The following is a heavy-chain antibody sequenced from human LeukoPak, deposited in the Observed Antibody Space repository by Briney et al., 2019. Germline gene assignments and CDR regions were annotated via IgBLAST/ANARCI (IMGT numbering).Heavy chain of an antibody. CDR2: INHSGST. Sequence: SETLSLTCAVYGGSFSGYYWSWIRQPPGKGLEWIGEINHSGSTNYNPSLKSRVTISVDTSKNQFSLKLSSVTAADTAVYYCARTRGLYYYDSSGAKDNWFDPWGQGTLVTVSS. CDR3: ARTRGLYYYDSSGAKDNWFDP. D-gene: IGHD3-22*01. V-gene: IGHV4-34*01. J-gene: IGHJ5*02. CDR1: GGSFSGYY.